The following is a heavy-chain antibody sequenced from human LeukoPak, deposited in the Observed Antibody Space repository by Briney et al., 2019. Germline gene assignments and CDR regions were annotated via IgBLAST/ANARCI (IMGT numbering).Heavy chain of an antibody. CDR2: IRYDGSNK. Sequence: PGGSLRLSCAASGFTFSSYGMHWVRQAPGKGLEWVAFIRYDGSNKYYADSVKGRFTISRDNSKNTLYLQMNSLRAEDTAVYYCAKDGSSSWDFFDYWGQGTLVTVSS. J-gene: IGHJ4*02. CDR1: GFTFSSYG. CDR3: AKDGSSSWDFFDY. V-gene: IGHV3-30*02. D-gene: IGHD6-13*01.